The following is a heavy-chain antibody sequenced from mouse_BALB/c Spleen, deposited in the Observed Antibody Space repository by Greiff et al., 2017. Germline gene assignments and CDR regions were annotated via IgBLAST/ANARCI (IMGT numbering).Heavy chain of an antibody. D-gene: IGHD2-1*01. Sequence: EVQLKESGPGLVKPSQSLSLTCTVTGYSITSDYAWNWIRQFPGNKLEWMGYISYSGSTSYNPSLKSRISITRDTSKNQFFLQLNSVTTEDTATYYCVYGNYDFDYWGQGTTLTVSS. CDR3: VYGNYDFDY. V-gene: IGHV3-2*02. CDR2: ISYSGST. J-gene: IGHJ2*01. CDR1: GYSITSDYA.